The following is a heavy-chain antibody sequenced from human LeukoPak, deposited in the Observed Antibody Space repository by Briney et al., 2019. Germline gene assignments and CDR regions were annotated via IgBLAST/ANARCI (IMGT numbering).Heavy chain of an antibody. V-gene: IGHV6-1*01. CDR1: GDSVSNNIAT. D-gene: IGHD2-2*01. J-gene: IGHJ5*02. CDR2: TYYRSTWYN. Sequence: SQTLSLTCAISGDSVSNNIATWNWVRQSPSRGLEWLGRTYYRSTWYNDYAVSVRGRITVNPDTSKNQFSLHLNSVTPEDTAVYYCARRLTQYDCFDPWGQGILVTVSS. CDR3: ARRLTQYDCFDP.